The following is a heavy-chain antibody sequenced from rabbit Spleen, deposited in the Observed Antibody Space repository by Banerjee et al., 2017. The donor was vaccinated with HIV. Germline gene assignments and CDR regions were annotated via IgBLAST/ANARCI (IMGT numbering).Heavy chain of an antibody. CDR3: ARDTGSSFSSYGLDL. D-gene: IGHD8-1*01. V-gene: IGHV1S45*01. CDR1: GFSFSGTYY. Sequence: QEQLEESGGGLVQPEGSLTLACTASGFSFSGTYYMCWVRQAPGKGLEWITCIDTGFGGSTYYASWATGRFTCSKSSSTTVTLQMTSLTVADTATYFCARDTGSSFSSYGLDLWGPVTLVTVS. CDR2: IDTGFGGST. J-gene: IGHJ6*01.